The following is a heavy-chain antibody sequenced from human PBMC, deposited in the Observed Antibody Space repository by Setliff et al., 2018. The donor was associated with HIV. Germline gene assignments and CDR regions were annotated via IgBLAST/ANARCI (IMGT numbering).Heavy chain of an antibody. Sequence: ASVQVSCKASGYTFSSYDINWVRQATGQGLEWMGWMNPNSGNTNYAPALHGRVTMTTDTSTSTASLELRSLSSDDTAVYYCARDRIPSKWLLESDYWGQGTLVTGSS. CDR3: ARDRIPSKWLLESDY. CDR1: GYTFSSYD. D-gene: IGHD3-22*01. CDR2: MNPNSGNT. J-gene: IGHJ4*02. V-gene: IGHV1-18*01.